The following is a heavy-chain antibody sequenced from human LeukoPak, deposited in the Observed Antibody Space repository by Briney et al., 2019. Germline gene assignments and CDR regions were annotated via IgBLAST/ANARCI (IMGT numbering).Heavy chain of an antibody. Sequence: GGSLRLSCAASGFTFTNYWMSWVRQAPGKGPEWVGNVNQDGSERYYVDSVKGRFTISRDNAKNSLYLQMNSLRAEDTAVYYCARSSERKYYFDYWGQGTLVTVSS. CDR3: ARSSERKYYFDY. CDR1: GFTFTNYW. J-gene: IGHJ4*02. V-gene: IGHV3-7*03. D-gene: IGHD3-22*01. CDR2: VNQDGSER.